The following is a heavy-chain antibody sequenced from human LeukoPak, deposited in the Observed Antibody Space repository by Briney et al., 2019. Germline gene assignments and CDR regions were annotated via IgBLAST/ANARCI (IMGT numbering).Heavy chain of an antibody. V-gene: IGHV4-34*01. J-gene: IGHJ4*02. D-gene: IGHD6-13*01. CDR2: INHSGST. CDR1: GGSFSGYY. Sequence: KTSETLSLTCAVYGGSFSGYYWSWIRQPPGKGLEWIGEINHSGSTNYNPSLKSRVTISVDTSKNQFSLKLSSVTAADTAVYYCASNKIHSSSWTDYWGQGTLVTVSS. CDR3: ASNKIHSSSWTDY.